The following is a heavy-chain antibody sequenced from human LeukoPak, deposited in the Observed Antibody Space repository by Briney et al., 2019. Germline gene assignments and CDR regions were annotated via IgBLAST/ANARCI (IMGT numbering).Heavy chain of an antibody. D-gene: IGHD5-24*01. CDR3: ARVTTWLQYYYYYGMDV. CDR1: GGSFSGYY. V-gene: IGHV4-34*01. CDR2: INYSGST. J-gene: IGHJ6*02. Sequence: SETLSLTCAVYGGSFSGYYWSWIRQPPGKGLEWIGEINYSGSTNYNPSLKSRVTISVDTSKNQFSLKLGSVTAADTAVYYCARVTTWLQYYYYYGMDVWGQGTTVTVSS.